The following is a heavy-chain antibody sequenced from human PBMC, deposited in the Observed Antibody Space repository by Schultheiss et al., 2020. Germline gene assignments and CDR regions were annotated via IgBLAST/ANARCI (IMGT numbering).Heavy chain of an antibody. Sequence: GGSLRLSCAASGFTFSNAWMSWVRQAPGKGLEWVGRIKSKTDGGTTDYAAPVKGRFTISRDDSKNTLYLQMNSLKTEDTAVYYCARGYGGNSQATYFDYWGQGTLVTVSS. V-gene: IGHV3-15*01. J-gene: IGHJ4*02. CDR2: IKSKTDGGTT. D-gene: IGHD4-23*01. CDR3: ARGYGGNSQATYFDY. CDR1: GFTFSNAW.